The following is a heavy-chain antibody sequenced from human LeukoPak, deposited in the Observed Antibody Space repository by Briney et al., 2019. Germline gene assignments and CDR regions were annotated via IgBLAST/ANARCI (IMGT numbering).Heavy chain of an antibody. CDR3: ARATDSDAFDI. CDR2: ISWNSGSI. CDR1: GFTFDDYV. Sequence: GRSLRLSCAASGFTFDDYVMHWVRQAPGKGLEWVSGISWNSGSIGYADSVKGRFTISRDNAKNSLYLQMNSLRAEDTALYYCARATDSDAFDIWGQGTMVTVSS. J-gene: IGHJ3*02. D-gene: IGHD3/OR15-3a*01. V-gene: IGHV3-9*01.